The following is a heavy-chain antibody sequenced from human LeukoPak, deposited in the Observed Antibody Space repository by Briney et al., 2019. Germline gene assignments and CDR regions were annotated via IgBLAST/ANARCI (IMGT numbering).Heavy chain of an antibody. V-gene: IGHV3-21*06. J-gene: IGHJ2*01. CDR1: GFTFSSYS. D-gene: IGHD1-26*01. Sequence: PGGSLRLSCAASGFTFSSYSMNWVRQAPGKGLEWVSSISSSSSYIYYADSVKGRFTIPRDNAKNSLYLQMNSLRAEDTAVYYCARVVGAGYFDLWGRGTLVTVSS. CDR2: ISSSSSYI. CDR3: ARVVGAGYFDL.